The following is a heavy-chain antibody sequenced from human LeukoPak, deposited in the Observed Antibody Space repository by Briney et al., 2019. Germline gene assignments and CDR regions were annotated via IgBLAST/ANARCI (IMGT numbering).Heavy chain of an antibody. CDR3: CHSLSGRTGAFDI. V-gene: IGHV6-1*01. D-gene: IGHD2-21*01. Sequence: SQTLSLTCAISGDGVSSNSAAWNWIRQSPSRGLEWLGRTYYRSKWYNDYAVSVKSRITINPDTSKNQFSLQLDSVTPEDTAVYYCCHSLSGRTGAFDIWGRRTVVTVSS. CDR1: GDGVSSNSAA. CDR2: TYYRSKWYN. J-gene: IGHJ3*02.